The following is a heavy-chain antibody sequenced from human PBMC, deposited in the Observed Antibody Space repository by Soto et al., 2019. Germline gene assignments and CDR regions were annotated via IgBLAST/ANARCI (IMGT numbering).Heavy chain of an antibody. D-gene: IGHD3-10*01. CDR3: ARDWYYYGSGSYYPFDY. CDR1: GFIFTSYA. CDR2: ISSNSGTI. V-gene: IGHV3-48*02. J-gene: IGHJ4*02. Sequence: GGSLRLSCAASGFIFTSYAMNWVRQAPGKGLEWVSYISSNSGTIYYTDSVKGQFTISRDNTKNSLYLQMDSLRDEDTAVYYCARDWYYYGSGSYYPFDYWGQGTLVTVSS.